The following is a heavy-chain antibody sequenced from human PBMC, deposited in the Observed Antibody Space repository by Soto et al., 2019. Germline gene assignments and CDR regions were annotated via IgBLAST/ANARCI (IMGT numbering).Heavy chain of an antibody. CDR2: MQHTGNT. J-gene: IGHJ5*02. Sequence: QVQLQESGPGLVKPSETLSLTCAVSGASIRSYHWSWIRQTAGKGLEWIGRMQHTGNTNYNPSLKSRVTMSVATSKNQISFKMTSVTAEDTDVYFCAKDVSSRRWFAPWGHGILVIVSS. CDR3: AKDVSSRRWFAP. CDR1: GASIRSYH. V-gene: IGHV4-4*07.